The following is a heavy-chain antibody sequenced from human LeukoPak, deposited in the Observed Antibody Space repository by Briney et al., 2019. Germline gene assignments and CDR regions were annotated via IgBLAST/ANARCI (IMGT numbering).Heavy chain of an antibody. J-gene: IGHJ4*02. Sequence: SVKVSCKASGYTFTGYYMHWVRQAPGQGLEWMGGIIPIFGTANYAQKFQGRVTITADESTSTAYMELSSLRSEDTAVYYCARSYYYGSGITFFDYWGQGTLVTVSS. CDR3: ARSYYYGSGITFFDY. V-gene: IGHV1-69*13. D-gene: IGHD3-10*01. CDR1: GYTFTGYY. CDR2: IIPIFGTA.